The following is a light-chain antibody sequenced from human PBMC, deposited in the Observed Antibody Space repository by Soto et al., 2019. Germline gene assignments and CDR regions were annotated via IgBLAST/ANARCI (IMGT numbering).Light chain of an antibody. Sequence: QPVLTQSPSASASLGASVKLTCTLSSGHNSYAIAWHQQQPEKGPRYLMKLNSDGSHSKGDGIPDRFSGSSSGAERYLTISGLQSEDEADYYCQTWGSGPVVGGGTKLTVL. V-gene: IGLV4-69*01. J-gene: IGLJ3*02. CDR1: SGHNSYA. CDR2: LNSDGSH. CDR3: QTWGSGPV.